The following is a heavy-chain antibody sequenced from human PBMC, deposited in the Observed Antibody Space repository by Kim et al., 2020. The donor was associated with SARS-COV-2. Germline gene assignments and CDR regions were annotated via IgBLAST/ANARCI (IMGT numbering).Heavy chain of an antibody. Sequence: GGSLRLSCAASGFTFSSYSMNWVRQAPGKGLEWVSYISSSSSTIYYADSVKGRFTISRDNAKNSLYLQMNRLRDEDTAVYYCARDRGNGSLLWFGEAYYYYGMDVWGQGTTVTVSS. D-gene: IGHD3-10*01. V-gene: IGHV3-48*02. CDR3: ARDRGNGSLLWFGEAYYYYGMDV. CDR1: GFTFSSYS. J-gene: IGHJ6*02. CDR2: ISSSSSTI.